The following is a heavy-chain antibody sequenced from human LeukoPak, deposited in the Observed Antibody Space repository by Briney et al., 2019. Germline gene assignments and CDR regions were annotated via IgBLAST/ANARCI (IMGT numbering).Heavy chain of an antibody. Sequence: PSETLSLTCTVSGGSISTITYYWGWIRQPPGKGLEWVGHMYYRGNTFYNPSLKSRVTISVDTSKNQFSLKLSSVTAADTAVYYCARQGSFDILTGSSFDYWGQGTLVTVSS. D-gene: IGHD3-9*01. CDR3: ARQGSFDILTGSSFDY. CDR1: GGSISTITYY. V-gene: IGHV4-39*01. J-gene: IGHJ4*02. CDR2: MYYRGNT.